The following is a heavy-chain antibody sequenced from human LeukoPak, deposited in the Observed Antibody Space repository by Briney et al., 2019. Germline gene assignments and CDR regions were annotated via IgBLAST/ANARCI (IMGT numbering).Heavy chain of an antibody. J-gene: IGHJ4*02. Sequence: PGGSLRLSCAPSGFTFSSYWMSWVRQAPGKGLEWVSYISSSGSTIYYADSVKGRFTISRDNAKNSLYLQMNSLRAEDTAVYYCARDRTGDLFDYWGQGTLVTVSS. D-gene: IGHD7-27*01. CDR1: GFTFSSYW. CDR3: ARDRTGDLFDY. CDR2: ISSSGSTI. V-gene: IGHV3-48*04.